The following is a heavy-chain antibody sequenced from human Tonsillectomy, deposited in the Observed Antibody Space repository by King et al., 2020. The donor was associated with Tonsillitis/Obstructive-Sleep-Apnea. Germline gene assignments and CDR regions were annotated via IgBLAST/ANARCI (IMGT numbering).Heavy chain of an antibody. J-gene: IGHJ4*02. CDR2: IDPSDSYS. D-gene: IGHD3-9*01. CDR3: AKSYYDILTGYYRDIDY. CDR1: GYTFTNYW. V-gene: IGHV5-10-1*03. Sequence: QLVQSGAEVKKPGESLRISCKGSGYTFTNYWINWVRQMPGKGLEWMGRIDPSDSYSNYSPSFQGHVTISADKSISTAYLHWSSLKASDSAMYYCAKSYYDILTGYYRDIDYWGRGTLVTVSS.